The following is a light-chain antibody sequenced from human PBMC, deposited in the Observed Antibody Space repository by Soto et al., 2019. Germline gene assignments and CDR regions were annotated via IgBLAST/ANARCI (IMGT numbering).Light chain of an antibody. CDR1: SSDVGGYNY. Sequence: QSALTQPASVSGSPGQSITISCTGTSSDVGGYNYDSWYQQHPGKAPKLMIYDVSNRPSGVSNRFSGSKSGNTASLTISGLQAEDEPDYYCSSYTSSSTLVFGGGTKLTVL. CDR2: DVS. V-gene: IGLV2-14*01. J-gene: IGLJ2*01. CDR3: SSYTSSSTLV.